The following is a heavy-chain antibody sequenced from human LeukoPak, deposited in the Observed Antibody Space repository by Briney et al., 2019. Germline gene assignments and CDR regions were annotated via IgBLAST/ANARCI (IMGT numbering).Heavy chain of an antibody. D-gene: IGHD5-18*01. Sequence: ASETLSLTCTVSGGSISSGGYYWSWIRQHPGKGLEWIGYIYYSGSTYYNPSLKSRVTISVDTSKNQFSLKLSSVTPEDTAVYYCVRGGQGDGHSADEAFDIWGQGTMVTVS. CDR2: IYYSGST. V-gene: IGHV4-31*03. CDR3: VRGGQGDGHSADEAFDI. J-gene: IGHJ3*02. CDR1: GGSISSGGYY.